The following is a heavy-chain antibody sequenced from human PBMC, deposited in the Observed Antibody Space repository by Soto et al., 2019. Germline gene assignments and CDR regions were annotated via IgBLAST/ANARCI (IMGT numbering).Heavy chain of an antibody. V-gene: IGHV4-59*01. Sequence: PSETLSLTCTVSGGSISSYYWSWVRQPPGKGLEWMGYIYYSGSTNYNPSLKSRVTISVDTSKNQFSLKLSSVTAADTAVYYCAGTSSRKVDYWGQGTLVTVSS. D-gene: IGHD6-13*01. J-gene: IGHJ4*02. CDR2: IYYSGST. CDR3: AGTSSRKVDY. CDR1: GGSISSYY.